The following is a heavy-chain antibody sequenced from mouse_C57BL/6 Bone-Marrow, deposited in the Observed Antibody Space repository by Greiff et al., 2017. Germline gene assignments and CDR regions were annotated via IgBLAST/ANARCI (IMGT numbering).Heavy chain of an antibody. D-gene: IGHD1-1*01. CDR2: IDPENGDT. Sequence: EVQLQQSGAELVRPGASVKLSCTASGFNIKDDYMHWVKQRPEQGLEWIGWIDPENGDTEYASKFQGKATITADTSSNTAYLQLSSLTSEDTAVYYGTATTVVATPYYFDYWGQGTTLTVSS. J-gene: IGHJ2*01. CDR3: TATTVVATPYYFDY. CDR1: GFNIKDDY. V-gene: IGHV14-4*01.